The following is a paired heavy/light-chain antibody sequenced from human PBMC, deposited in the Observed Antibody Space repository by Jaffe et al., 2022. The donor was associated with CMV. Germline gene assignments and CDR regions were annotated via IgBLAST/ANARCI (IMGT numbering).Heavy chain of an antibody. Sequence: QVQLVQSGPELRQPGASVKVSCKTSGYTFNTYGISWIRQAPGQGLEWLGWISTYNGDTDYAHKLRGRIAMTTDTFTGAVSMELRSLRSDDTAVYYCARGAYCGGNCGEDWFDTWGQGTLVTVSS. D-gene: IGHD2-21*01. J-gene: IGHJ5*02. V-gene: IGHV1-18*04. CDR3: ARGAYCGGNCGEDWFDT. CDR1: GYTFNTYG. CDR2: ISTYNGDT.
Light chain of an antibody. J-gene: IGLJ3*02. Sequence: NFMLTQPHSVSGSPGSTVIISCTRSSGSIVSNYVQWYRQRPGSAPTTVIYKDDQRLSGVPDRFSGSIDSSTNSASLTISGLKTDDEGDYYCQAYDSNGQGVFGGGTHLTVL. V-gene: IGLV6-57*04. CDR2: KDD. CDR1: SGSIVSNY. CDR3: QAYDSNGQGV.